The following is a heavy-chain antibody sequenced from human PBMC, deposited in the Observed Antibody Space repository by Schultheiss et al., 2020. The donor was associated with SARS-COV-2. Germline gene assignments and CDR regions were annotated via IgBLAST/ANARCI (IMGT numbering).Heavy chain of an antibody. Sequence: SETLSLTCTVSGGSIRSSTYYWGWIRQPPGKGLEWIGSIHYSGTTYYNPSLKSRVTISVDTSKNQFSLKLSSVTAADTAVYYCARSKQQLGYWYFDLWGRGTLVTVSS. CDR3: ARSKQQLGYWYFDL. CDR1: GGSIRSSTYY. J-gene: IGHJ2*01. CDR2: IHYSGTT. D-gene: IGHD6-13*01. V-gene: IGHV4-39*07.